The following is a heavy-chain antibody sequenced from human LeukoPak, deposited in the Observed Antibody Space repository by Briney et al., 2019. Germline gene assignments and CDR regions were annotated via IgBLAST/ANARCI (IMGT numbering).Heavy chain of an antibody. J-gene: IGHJ4*02. D-gene: IGHD4-17*01. Sequence: SETLSLTCAVYGGSFSGYYWSWIRQPPGMGLEWIGEINHSGSTNYNPSLKSRVTISVDTSKNQFSLKLGSVTAADTAVYYCARAHYDYGDDYWGQGTLVTVSS. CDR2: INHSGST. CDR1: GGSFSGYY. V-gene: IGHV4-34*01. CDR3: ARAHYDYGDDY.